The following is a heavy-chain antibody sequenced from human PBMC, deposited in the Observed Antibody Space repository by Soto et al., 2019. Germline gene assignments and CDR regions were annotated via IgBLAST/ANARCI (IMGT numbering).Heavy chain of an antibody. CDR3: ARAVEIAAAEVTGISVRVWFDP. CDR1: GDSVSSNSAA. J-gene: IGHJ5*02. D-gene: IGHD6-13*01. V-gene: IGHV6-1*01. CDR2: TYYRSKWYN. Sequence: QVQLQQSGPGLVKPSQTLSLTCAISGDSVSSNSAAWNWIRQSPSRGLEWLGRTYYRSKWYNDYAVSVKSRITINPDTSKNQFSLQLNSVTPEDTAVYYCARAVEIAAAEVTGISVRVWFDPWGQGTLVTVSS.